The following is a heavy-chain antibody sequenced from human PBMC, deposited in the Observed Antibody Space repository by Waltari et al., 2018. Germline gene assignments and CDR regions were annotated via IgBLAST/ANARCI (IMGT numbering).Heavy chain of an antibody. Sequence: EVQLLESGGGLVQPGGSLRLSCAASGFSFGNVALSRVRQSPGKGREWISGISGSSSRTYYADSVKGRFTISRDNSKNTLYLQMNSLRVVDTAVYFCAKVEGGIVTRYYALDIWGQGTMVTVSS. D-gene: IGHD3-16*02. CDR2: ISGSSSRT. J-gene: IGHJ3*02. CDR1: GFSFGNVA. CDR3: AKVEGGIVTRYYALDI. V-gene: IGHV3-23*01.